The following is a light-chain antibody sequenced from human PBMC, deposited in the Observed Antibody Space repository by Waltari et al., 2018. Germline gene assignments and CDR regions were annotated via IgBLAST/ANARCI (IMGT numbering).Light chain of an antibody. CDR2: GAS. V-gene: IGKV3-15*01. CDR1: QTINTN. Sequence: EIVLTQSPATLSVSPGERATLSCRARQTINTNLAWYQQQPGQAPMLLIYGASTRAIGIPARFSGSGSGTEFTLTITSLQSEDFAVYFCQQYHKWPPYTFGQGTKLDI. CDR3: QQYHKWPPYT. J-gene: IGKJ2*01.